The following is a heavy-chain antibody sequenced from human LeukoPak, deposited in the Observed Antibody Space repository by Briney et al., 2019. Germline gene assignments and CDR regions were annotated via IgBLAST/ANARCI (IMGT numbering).Heavy chain of an antibody. V-gene: IGHV4-30-2*01. CDR1: GGSISSGGYS. Sequence: PSETLSLTCTVSGGSISSGGYSWSRIRQPPGKGLEWIGYIYHSGSTYYNPSLKSRVTISVDRSKNQFSLKLSSVTAADTAVYYCARAQYNWNYVFDYWGQGTLVTVSS. CDR2: IYHSGST. D-gene: IGHD1-7*01. CDR3: ARAQYNWNYVFDY. J-gene: IGHJ4*02.